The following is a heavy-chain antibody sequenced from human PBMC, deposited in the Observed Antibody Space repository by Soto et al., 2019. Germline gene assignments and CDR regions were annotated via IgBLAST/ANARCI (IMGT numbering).Heavy chain of an antibody. CDR1: GFIFSSYA. CDR3: AKFFVAGTRGYFDS. D-gene: IGHD6-19*01. J-gene: IGHJ4*02. Sequence: GESLKISCTAAGFIFSSYAMSLVRQAPGKGLEWVSAISASGDNAYYADSVKGRFTISRDRSKSLYLQMKSLRAEDTAIYYCAKFFVAGTRGYFDSWGQGTLVTVSS. V-gene: IGHV3-23*01. CDR2: ISASGDNA.